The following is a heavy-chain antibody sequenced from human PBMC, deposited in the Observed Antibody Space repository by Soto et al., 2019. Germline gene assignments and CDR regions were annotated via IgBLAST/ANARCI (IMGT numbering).Heavy chain of an antibody. CDR3: ARGVTVSNSHIDY. CDR2: IFYSGNT. D-gene: IGHD7-27*01. CDR1: GGSISSGGYY. V-gene: IGHV4-31*01. J-gene: IGHJ4*02. Sequence: QVHLQESGPGLVKPSQTLSLTCTVSGGSISSGGYYWSWIRHHPGKGLEWIGYIFYSGNTYYNPSLKILVTMSIDTSKNQFSLKLSSVTAAATAVYYCARGVTVSNSHIDYWGQGTLVTVSS.